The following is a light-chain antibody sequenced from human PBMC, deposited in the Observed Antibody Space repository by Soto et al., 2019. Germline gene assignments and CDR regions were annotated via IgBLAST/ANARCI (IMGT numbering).Light chain of an antibody. Sequence: QSALTQPASVSGSPGQSITISCTGSDISGYNYVSWYQQYPGKAPKLMIYEVSNRPSGVSHRFSGSKSGNTASLTISGHQAEDEADYYCSTSHVFATGTKLTVL. V-gene: IGLV2-14*01. CDR3: STSHV. CDR2: EVS. J-gene: IGLJ1*01. CDR1: DISGYNY.